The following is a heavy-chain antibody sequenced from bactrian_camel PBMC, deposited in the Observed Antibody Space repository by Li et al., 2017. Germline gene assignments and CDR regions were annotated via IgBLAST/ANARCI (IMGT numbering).Heavy chain of an antibody. CDR3: AADSISRSGGYCWDAEAYHY. CDR2: IDFDDGK. Sequence: DVQLVESGGASVQTGGSLRLSCSASRYASTYGRYCQAWFRQAPGREREGIAAIDFDDGKVYASSVKGRFTLSQDNAKKTVCLQMNSLKPEDTAMYYCAADSISRSGGYCWDAEAYHYWGQGTQVTVS. V-gene: IGHV3S10*01. CDR1: RYASTYGRYC. D-gene: IGHD2*01. J-gene: IGHJ4*01.